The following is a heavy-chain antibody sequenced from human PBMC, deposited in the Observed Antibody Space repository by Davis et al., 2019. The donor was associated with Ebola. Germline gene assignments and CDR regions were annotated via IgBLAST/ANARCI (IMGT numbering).Heavy chain of an antibody. CDR1: GGSISSSSYY. Sequence: MPSETLSLTCTVSGGSISSSSYYWGWIRQPPGKGLEWIGSIYYSGSTYYNPSLKSRVTISVDTSKNQFSLKLSSVTAADTAVYYCARNGIRSSGFYYWGQGTLVTVSS. J-gene: IGHJ4*02. CDR3: ARNGIRSSGFYY. CDR2: IYYSGST. V-gene: IGHV4-39*01. D-gene: IGHD6-19*01.